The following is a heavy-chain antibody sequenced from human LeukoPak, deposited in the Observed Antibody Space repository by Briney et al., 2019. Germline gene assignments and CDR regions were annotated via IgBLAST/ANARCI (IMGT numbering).Heavy chain of an antibody. D-gene: IGHD6-19*01. CDR3: ARSQWLGAFDI. V-gene: IGHV4-59*08. CDR1: GGSSSLYY. CDR2: IYYSGST. Sequence: SETLSLTCTVSGGSSSLYYWSWIRQPPGKGLEWIGYIYYSGSTNYNPSLRSRVTISVDTSKNQFSLKLSSVTAADTAVYYCARSQWLGAFDIWGQGTMVAVSS. J-gene: IGHJ3*02.